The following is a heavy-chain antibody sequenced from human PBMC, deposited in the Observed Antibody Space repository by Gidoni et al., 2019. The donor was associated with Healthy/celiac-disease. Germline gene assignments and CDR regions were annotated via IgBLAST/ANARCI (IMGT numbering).Heavy chain of an antibody. D-gene: IGHD2-2*01. CDR3: ASPPGYCSSTSCYCPRY. CDR1: GFTFSSYS. CDR2: ISGSGGST. J-gene: IGHJ4*02. Sequence: EVQLLESGGGLVQPGGSLRLSCAASGFTFSSYSMSWVRQAPGKGLEWGSAISGSGGSTYYADSVKGRFTISRDNSKNTLYLQMNSLRAEDTAVYYCASPPGYCSSTSCYCPRYWGQGTLVTVSS. V-gene: IGHV3-23*01.